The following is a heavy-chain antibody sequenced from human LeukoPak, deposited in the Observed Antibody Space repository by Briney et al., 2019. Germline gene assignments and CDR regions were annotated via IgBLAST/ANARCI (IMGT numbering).Heavy chain of an antibody. CDR3: ARQSADYYDSSGYPYYFDY. D-gene: IGHD3-22*01. CDR2: IYPGDSDT. CDR1: GYSFTSYW. Sequence: GESLKISCKGSGYSFTSYWIGWVRQMPGKGLEWMGIIYPGDSDTRYSPSFQGQVTISADKSISTAYLQWSSLKASDTAMYYCARQSADYYDSSGYPYYFDYWGQGTLVTVSS. V-gene: IGHV5-51*01. J-gene: IGHJ4*02.